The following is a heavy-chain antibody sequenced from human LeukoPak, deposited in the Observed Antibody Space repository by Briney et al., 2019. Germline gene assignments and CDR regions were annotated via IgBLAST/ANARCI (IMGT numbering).Heavy chain of an antibody. Sequence: GASVKVSCKVSGYTFTSYGISWVRQAPGQGLEWMGWISAYNGNTNYAQKLQGRVTMTTDTSTSTAYMELRSLRSDDTAVYYCARVERFLEWPVGAYYFDYWGQGTLVTVSS. CDR1: GYTFTSYG. CDR3: ARVERFLEWPVGAYYFDY. D-gene: IGHD3-3*01. J-gene: IGHJ4*02. V-gene: IGHV1-18*01. CDR2: ISAYNGNT.